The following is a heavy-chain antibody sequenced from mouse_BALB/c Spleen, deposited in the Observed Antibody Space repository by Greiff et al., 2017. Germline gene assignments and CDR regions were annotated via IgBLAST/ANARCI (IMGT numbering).Heavy chain of an antibody. CDR3: ARSYGSSYATPSWFAY. CDR1: GYTFTDYY. V-gene: IGHV1-84*02. J-gene: IGHJ3*01. Sequence: VHLVESGPELVKPGASVKISCKASGYTFTDYYINWVKQKPGQGLEWIGWIYPGSGNTKYNEKFKGKATLTVDTSSSTAYMQLSSLTSEDTAVYFCARSYGSSYATPSWFAYWGQGTLVTVSA. CDR2: IYPGSGNT. D-gene: IGHD1-1*01.